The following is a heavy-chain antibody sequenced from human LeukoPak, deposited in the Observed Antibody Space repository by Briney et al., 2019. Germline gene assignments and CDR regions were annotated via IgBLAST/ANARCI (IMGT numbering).Heavy chain of an antibody. CDR2: INPNSGDT. J-gene: IGHJ6*03. CDR3: ARSISLDFWSGYNYYYYMDV. V-gene: IGHV1-2*02. Sequence: ASVKVSCKASGYILTDYYMHWVRQAPGQGLEWMGWINPNSGDTNYAQKFQGRVTMTRDTSISTVYMELRRLRYDDTAAYYCARSISLDFWSGYNYYYYMDVWGKGTTVTVSS. D-gene: IGHD3-3*01. CDR1: GYILTDYY.